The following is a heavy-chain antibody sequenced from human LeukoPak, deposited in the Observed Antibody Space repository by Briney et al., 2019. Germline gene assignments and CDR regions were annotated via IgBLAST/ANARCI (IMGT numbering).Heavy chain of an antibody. CDR3: ARGAPPIRFLEWLPAYYFDY. D-gene: IGHD3-3*01. Sequence: SSETLSLTCTVSGGSISSGGYYWSWIRQHPGKGLEWIGYIYYSGSTYYNPSLKSRVTISVDTSKNQFSLKLSSVTAADTAVYYCARGAPPIRFLEWLPAYYFDYWGQGTLVTVSS. V-gene: IGHV4-31*03. CDR1: GGSISSGGYY. J-gene: IGHJ4*02. CDR2: IYYSGST.